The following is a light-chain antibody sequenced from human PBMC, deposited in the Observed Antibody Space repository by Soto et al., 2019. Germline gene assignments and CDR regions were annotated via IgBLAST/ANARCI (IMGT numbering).Light chain of an antibody. CDR3: AVWDDSLYV. CDR1: SSNIGKNT. V-gene: IGLV1-44*01. J-gene: IGLJ1*01. CDR2: SNT. Sequence: QTVVTQPPSVSGTPGQTVTISCSGSSSNIGKNTVNWYQHLPGTAPQLLIYSNTQRPLGVSVRFSGSKSGTSASLAISGLQSEDEADYYCAVWDDSLYVFGTGTKLTVL.